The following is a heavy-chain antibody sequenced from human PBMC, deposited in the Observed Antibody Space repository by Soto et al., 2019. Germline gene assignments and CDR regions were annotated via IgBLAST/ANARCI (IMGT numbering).Heavy chain of an antibody. Sequence: SQTLSLTFAISGESVSSNSSSWNWIRQSPSRGLEWLGRTYYRSKWYNDYAVSVKSRITINPDTSKNQFSLQLNSVTPEDTAVYYCAREVKNPKWNYVPGSKMDVWGKGTTVTVSS. CDR1: GESVSSNSSS. D-gene: IGHD1-7*01. V-gene: IGHV6-1*01. J-gene: IGHJ6*04. CDR3: AREVKNPKWNYVPGSKMDV. CDR2: TYYRSKWYN.